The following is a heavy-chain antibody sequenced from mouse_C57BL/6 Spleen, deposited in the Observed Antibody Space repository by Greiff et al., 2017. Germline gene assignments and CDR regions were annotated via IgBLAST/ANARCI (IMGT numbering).Heavy chain of an antibody. CDR3: ARHDGYFDY. J-gene: IGHJ2*01. CDR1: GFTFSSYT. CDR2: ISGGGGNT. D-gene: IGHD2-3*01. V-gene: IGHV5-9*01. Sequence: EVNLVESGGGLVKPGGSLKLSCAASGFTFSSYTMSWVRQTPEKRLEWVATISGGGGNTYYPDSVKGRFTISRDNAKNTLYLQMSSLRSEDTALYYCARHDGYFDYWGQGTTLTVSS.